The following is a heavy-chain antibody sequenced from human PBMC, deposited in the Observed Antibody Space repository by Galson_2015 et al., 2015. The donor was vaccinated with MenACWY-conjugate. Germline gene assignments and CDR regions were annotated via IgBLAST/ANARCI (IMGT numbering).Heavy chain of an antibody. CDR2: ICWDDDK. D-gene: IGHD6-19*01. CDR3: THLSMVVAGEWDFDP. V-gene: IGHV2-5*02. CDR1: GLSRSTSKVG. J-gene: IGHJ5*02. Sequence: PALVKPTQILALTCTFLGLSRSTSKVGVACIGQPQGKALEWLALICWDDDKRYSPSLKSRITITKGTSKNQMVHTMTNMDPVDKATYYYTHLSMVVAGEWDFDPWGQGTLVTVSS.